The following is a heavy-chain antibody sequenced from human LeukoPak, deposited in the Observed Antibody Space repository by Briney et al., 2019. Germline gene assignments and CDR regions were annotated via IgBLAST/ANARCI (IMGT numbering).Heavy chain of an antibody. Sequence: PSGTPSLTCTVSGGSISSYYWSWIRQPPGKGLEWIGYIYYSGSTTYNPSLKSRVTISVDTSKNQFSLKLSSVTAADTAVYYCARALPVYYDSSGYYPVLDYWGQGTLVTVSS. V-gene: IGHV4-59*01. CDR2: IYYSGST. CDR1: GGSISSYY. D-gene: IGHD3-22*01. CDR3: ARALPVYYDSSGYYPVLDY. J-gene: IGHJ4*02.